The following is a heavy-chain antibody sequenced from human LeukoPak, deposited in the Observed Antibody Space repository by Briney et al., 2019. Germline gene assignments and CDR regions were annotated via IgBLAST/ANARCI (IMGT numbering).Heavy chain of an antibody. V-gene: IGHV1-2*02. CDR3: ARERRITMVRGVLLDAFDI. D-gene: IGHD3-10*01. CDR1: GYTFSDYY. CDR2: SNPNSGCT. Sequence: ASVKVSCKASGYTFSDYYMHWVRQAPGQGLEWMGWSNPNSGCTHYAQKFHGRVTMTRDTSISAAYMELSSLRSDETAVYYYARERRITMVRGVLLDAFDIWGEGTTVTASS. J-gene: IGHJ3*02.